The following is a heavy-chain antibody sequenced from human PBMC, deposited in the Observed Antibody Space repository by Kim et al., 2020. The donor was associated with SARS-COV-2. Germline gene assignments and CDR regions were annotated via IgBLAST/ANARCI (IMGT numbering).Heavy chain of an antibody. J-gene: IGHJ6*02. CDR2: ISYDGSNK. Sequence: GGSLRLSCAASGFTFSSYAMHWVRQAPGKGLEWVAVISYDGSNKYYADSVKGRFTISRDNSKNTLYLQMNSLRAEDTAVYYCARDVYSSGWPNLRYYYYGMDVWGQGTTVTVSS. V-gene: IGHV3-30*04. CDR1: GFTFSSYA. CDR3: ARDVYSSGWPNLRYYYYGMDV. D-gene: IGHD6-19*01.